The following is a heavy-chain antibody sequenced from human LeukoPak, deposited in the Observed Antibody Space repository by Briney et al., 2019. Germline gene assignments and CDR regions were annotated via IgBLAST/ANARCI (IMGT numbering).Heavy chain of an antibody. CDR1: GFTFSNAW. Sequence: GGSLRLSCAASGFTFSNAWMSWVRQAPGKGLEWVGRIKSKTDGGTTDYAAPVKGRFTISRDDSKNTLYLQMNSLRAEDTAVYYCAKGKTYSGYDLWGQGTLVTVSS. V-gene: IGHV3-15*01. J-gene: IGHJ4*02. CDR3: AKGKTYSGYDL. CDR2: IKSKTDGGTT. D-gene: IGHD5-12*01.